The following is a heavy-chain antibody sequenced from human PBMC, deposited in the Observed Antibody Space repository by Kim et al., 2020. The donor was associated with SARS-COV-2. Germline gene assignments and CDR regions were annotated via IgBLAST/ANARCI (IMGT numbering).Heavy chain of an antibody. D-gene: IGHD2-15*01. J-gene: IGHJ6*02. CDR3: ARHIWGEGSVAATSYYYGMDV. CDR2: IYPGDSDT. CDR1: GYSFTSYW. Sequence: GESLKISCKGSGYSFTSYWIGWVRQMPGKGLEWMGIIYPGDSDTRYSPSFQGQVTISADKSISTAYLQWSSLKASDTAMYYCARHIWGEGSVAATSYYYGMDVWGQGTTVTVSS. V-gene: IGHV5-51*01.